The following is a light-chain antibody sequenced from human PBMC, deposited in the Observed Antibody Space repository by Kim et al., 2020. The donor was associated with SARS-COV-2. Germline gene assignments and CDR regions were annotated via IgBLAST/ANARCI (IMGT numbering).Light chain of an antibody. CDR1: QRISSY. Sequence: DIQMTQSPSSLSASVGDRDTITCRASQRISSYLNWYQQKPGKAPKLLIYAASTLQSGVPSRFSGSGSGTDFTLTISSLQPEDFATYYCQQSYSNPTITFGQGTRLEIK. V-gene: IGKV1-39*01. J-gene: IGKJ5*01. CDR2: AAS. CDR3: QQSYSNPTIT.